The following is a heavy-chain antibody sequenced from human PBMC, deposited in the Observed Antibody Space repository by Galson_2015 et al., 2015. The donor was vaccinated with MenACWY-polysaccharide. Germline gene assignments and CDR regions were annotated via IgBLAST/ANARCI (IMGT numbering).Heavy chain of an antibody. CDR2: IYHDGRT. J-gene: IGHJ6*02. V-gene: IGHV4-4*02. D-gene: IGHD3-10*01. CDR3: AKRPIRASGGGLDV. Sequence: SEPLSLTCAVSGGSISSRYWWTWVRQPPGKGLEWIGEIYHDGRTAYIPSLKSRITVSLDKAKNQVSLRLISVTAADTAVYYCAKRPIRASGGGLDVWGQGATVTVS. CDR1: GGSISSRYW.